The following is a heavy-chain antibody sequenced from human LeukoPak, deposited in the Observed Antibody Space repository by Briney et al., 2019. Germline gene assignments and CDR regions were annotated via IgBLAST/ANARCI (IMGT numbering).Heavy chain of an antibody. CDR2: IYTSGVT. Sequence: SETLSLTCTVSGDSMSSFYWDWIRQPAGKGLQWIGRIYTSGVTNYNPSLKSRVTMSVDTSSNQFSLKLNSVTAADTAVYYCAREWTSGDGSGYPYCFDYWGPGTLVTVSS. CDR3: AREWTSGDGSGYPYCFDY. CDR1: GDSMSSFY. J-gene: IGHJ4*02. D-gene: IGHD3-22*01. V-gene: IGHV4-4*07.